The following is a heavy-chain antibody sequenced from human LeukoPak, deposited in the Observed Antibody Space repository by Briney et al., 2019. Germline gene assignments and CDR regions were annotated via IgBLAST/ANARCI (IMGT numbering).Heavy chain of an antibody. D-gene: IGHD3-3*02. CDR1: GGSISSSSYY. J-gene: IGHJ3*02. CDR2: IHYRGNT. V-gene: IGHV4-39*07. CDR3: AKSLARGLASIGYAFDI. Sequence: PSETLSLTCTVSGGSISSSSYYWGWIRQPPGKGLEWIGTIHYRGNTYYNPSLKSRVTISVDTSKKQFSLKLSSVTAADTAVYFCAKSLARGLASIGYAFDIWGQGTMVTVSS.